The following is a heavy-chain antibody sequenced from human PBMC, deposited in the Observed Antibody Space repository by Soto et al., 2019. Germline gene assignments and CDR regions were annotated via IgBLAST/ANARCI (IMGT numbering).Heavy chain of an antibody. CDR2: INTGNGNT. J-gene: IGHJ4*02. CDR3: ARNVGSGWYDY. D-gene: IGHD6-19*01. CDR1: GYSFTGYP. Sequence: QVQLVQSGTEVKKPGASVKVSCKASGYSFTGYPLHWARQAPGQRLEWMGWINTGNGNTKYSQKIQGRVTITRDASASTAYMELSSLRSDDTAVYYCARNVGSGWYDYWGQGTLVTVSS. V-gene: IGHV1-3*04.